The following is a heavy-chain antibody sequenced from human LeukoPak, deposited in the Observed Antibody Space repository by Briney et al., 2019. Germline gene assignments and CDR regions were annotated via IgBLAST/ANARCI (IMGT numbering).Heavy chain of an antibody. J-gene: IGHJ4*02. D-gene: IGHD1-26*01. Sequence: PGRSLRLSCAASGFIFSSYGMHWVRQAPGKGLEWVAVMSYDGSEKYYADSVKGRFTISRDNSKNTLYLQMSSLRAEDTAVYYCARRGGSYNDYWGQGTLVTVSS. CDR1: GFIFSSYG. CDR2: MSYDGSEK. CDR3: ARRGGSYNDY. V-gene: IGHV3-30*03.